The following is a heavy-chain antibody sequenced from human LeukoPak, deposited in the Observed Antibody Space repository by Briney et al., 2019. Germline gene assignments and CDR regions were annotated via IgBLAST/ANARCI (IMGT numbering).Heavy chain of an antibody. D-gene: IGHD6-19*01. CDR3: ASTDKAVALFDY. V-gene: IGHV1-8*01. Sequence: ASVKVSCKASGYTSTSYDINWMRQAPGQGLEWVGWMNPNSGSTGYAQTFQGKLTMTRNTSIKTAYMELSSLRSEDTAVYYCASTDKAVALFDYWGQGTLVTVSS. CDR2: MNPNSGST. J-gene: IGHJ4*02. CDR1: GYTSTSYD.